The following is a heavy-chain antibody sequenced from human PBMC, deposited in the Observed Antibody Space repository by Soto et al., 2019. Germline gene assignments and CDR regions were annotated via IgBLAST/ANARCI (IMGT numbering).Heavy chain of an antibody. CDR2: ISGDGSNE. Sequence: GGSLRLSCAASGFTFINYAMHWVRQAPGKGLEWVALISGDGSNEYSADSVKGRFTISRDNSRNTLYLQMNSLRADDTAVYYCARHLSHLKSGWFDPWGQGTLVTVYS. J-gene: IGHJ5*02. CDR3: ARHLSHLKSGWFDP. V-gene: IGHV3-30-3*01. CDR1: GFTFINYA. D-gene: IGHD3-3*02.